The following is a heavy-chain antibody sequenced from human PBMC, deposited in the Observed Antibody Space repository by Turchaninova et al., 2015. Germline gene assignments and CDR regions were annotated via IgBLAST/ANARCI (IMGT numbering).Heavy chain of an antibody. V-gene: IGHV1-2*01. CDR3: TPGLVAAGSFDY. J-gene: IGHJ4*01. Sequence: QVQLVQSGAEVKKPGASVKVSCKASGYNFIAYYIHWVRQAPGQGLEWMGRINPSGGGTDYGQKFQGRVTSTRETSISTAYMELSRLRSDDTAVYYCTPGLVAAGSFDYWGQGTLVTVSS. CDR2: INPSGGGT. D-gene: IGHD6-13*01. CDR1: GYNFIAYY.